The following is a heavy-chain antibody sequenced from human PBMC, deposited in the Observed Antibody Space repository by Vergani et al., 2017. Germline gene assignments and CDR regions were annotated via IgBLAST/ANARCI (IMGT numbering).Heavy chain of an antibody. CDR3: ARRGGERLWFGERNDYYDGMDV. CDR1: GYSFTSYW. D-gene: IGHD3-10*01. J-gene: IGHJ6*02. V-gene: IGHV5-51*01. CDR2: IYPGDSDT. Sequence: EVQLVQSGAEVKKPGESLKISCKGSGYSFTSYWIGWVRQMPGKGLEWMGIIYPGDSDTRYSPSFQGQVTISADKSISTAYLQWSSLKASDTAMYNCARRGGERLWFGERNDYYDGMDVWGQGTTVIVSS.